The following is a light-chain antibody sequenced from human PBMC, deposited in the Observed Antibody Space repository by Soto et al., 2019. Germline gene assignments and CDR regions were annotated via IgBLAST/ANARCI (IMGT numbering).Light chain of an antibody. V-gene: IGLV1-47*01. Sequence: QSVLTQPPSASGTPGQRVSISCSGSRSNIGRNYVYWYQQLPGTAPKLLIQRNNERPSGVPDRFSGSKSGTSASLAISGLQSEDEADYYCAAWDDSLNGYVFGTGTKVTVL. CDR2: RNN. J-gene: IGLJ1*01. CDR1: RSNIGRNY. CDR3: AAWDDSLNGYV.